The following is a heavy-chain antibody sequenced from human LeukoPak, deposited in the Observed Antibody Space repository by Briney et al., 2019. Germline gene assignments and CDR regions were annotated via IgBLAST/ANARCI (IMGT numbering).Heavy chain of an antibody. Sequence: QSGGSLRLSCAASGFTVSSNYMSWVRKAPGKGLEWVSVIYGGGTTYYADSVKGRFTISRDNSKNTLYLQMNSLRAEDTAVYYCARDNRGSEVLLDGIGEYWGQGTLVTVSS. J-gene: IGHJ4*02. CDR2: IYGGGTT. D-gene: IGHD3-10*01. CDR3: ARDNRGSEVLLDGIGEY. CDR1: GFTVSSNY. V-gene: IGHV3-53*01.